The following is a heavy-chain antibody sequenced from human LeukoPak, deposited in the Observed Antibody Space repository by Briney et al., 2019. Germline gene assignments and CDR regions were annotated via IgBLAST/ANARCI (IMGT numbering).Heavy chain of an antibody. V-gene: IGHV3-7*04. CDR1: GXTFSNYW. D-gene: IGHD1-26*01. CDR3: ARCGRSDWYFDL. Sequence: PGGSLRLSCAVSGXTFSNYWMSWVRQAPGKGLEWVANIKQDGYEKYCVDSVRGRFTISRDNAKNSLFLQMNILRAEDTAVYYCARCGRSDWYFDLWGRGTLVTVSS. CDR2: IKQDGYEK. J-gene: IGHJ2*01.